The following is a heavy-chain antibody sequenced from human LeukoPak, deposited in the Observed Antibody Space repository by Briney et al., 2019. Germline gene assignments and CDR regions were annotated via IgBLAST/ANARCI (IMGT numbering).Heavy chain of an antibody. J-gene: IGHJ4*02. CDR3: ARGGVYYDSSGYYSNFDY. D-gene: IGHD3-22*01. CDR1: GASFSGYY. V-gene: IGHV4-34*01. CDR2: INHSGST. Sequence: SETLSLTCAVYGASFSGYYWSWIRQPPGKGLEWIGEINHSGSTNYNPSLKSRVTISVDTSKNQFSLKLSSVTAADTAVYYCARGGVYYDSSGYYSNFDYWGQGTLVTVSS.